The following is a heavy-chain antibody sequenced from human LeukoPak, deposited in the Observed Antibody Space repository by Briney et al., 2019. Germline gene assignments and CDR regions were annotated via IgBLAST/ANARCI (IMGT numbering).Heavy chain of an antibody. Sequence: GGSLRLSCAASGFTFSSYAMSWVRQAPGKGLEWVSVISGSTYYADSVKGRFTISRDNSKNTLYLQMNSLRAADTAVYYCARVTCSGGSCSNFDFWGQGTLVTVSS. V-gene: IGHV3-23*01. CDR3: ARVTCSGGSCSNFDF. CDR1: GFTFSSYA. D-gene: IGHD2-15*01. CDR2: ISGST. J-gene: IGHJ4*02.